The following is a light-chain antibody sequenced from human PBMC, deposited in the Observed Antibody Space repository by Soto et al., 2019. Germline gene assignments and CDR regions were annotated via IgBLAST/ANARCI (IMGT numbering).Light chain of an antibody. J-gene: IGKJ2*01. V-gene: IGKV3-20*01. Sequence: EIVLSQSPGTLSLSPGERATLSCRASQSVSSNCLAWYQQKPGQAPRLLIYGTSNRATGIPDRFSGSGSGTDFTLTISRLEPEDFAVYYCQQYGSSPPYTFGQGTKLDIK. CDR2: GTS. CDR1: QSVSSNC. CDR3: QQYGSSPPYT.